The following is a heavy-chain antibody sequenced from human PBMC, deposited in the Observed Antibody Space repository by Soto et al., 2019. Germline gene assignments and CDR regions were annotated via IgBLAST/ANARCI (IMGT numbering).Heavy chain of an antibody. CDR2: ISGSGGST. D-gene: IGHD6-19*01. J-gene: IGHJ5*02. Sequence: PGGSLRLSCAASGFTFSSYAMSWVRQAPGKGLEWVSAISGSGGSTYYADSVKGRFTISRDNSKNTLHLQMNSLRAEDTAVYYCATDSIAVDQSTILTHNWFDPWGQGTLVTVSS. CDR1: GFTFSSYA. CDR3: ATDSIAVDQSTILTHNWFDP. V-gene: IGHV3-23*01.